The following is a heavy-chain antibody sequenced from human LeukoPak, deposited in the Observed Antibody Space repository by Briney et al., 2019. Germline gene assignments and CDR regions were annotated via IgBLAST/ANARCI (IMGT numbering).Heavy chain of an antibody. Sequence: SGTLSLTCTVSGGSISSYYWSWIRQPPGKGLEWIGYIYYSGSTNYNPSLKSRVTISVDTSKNQFSLKLSSVTAADTAVYCCARHQAMVTPYYFDYWGQGTLVTVSS. V-gene: IGHV4-59*08. CDR2: IYYSGST. D-gene: IGHD5-18*01. J-gene: IGHJ4*02. CDR3: ARHQAMVTPYYFDY. CDR1: GGSISSYY.